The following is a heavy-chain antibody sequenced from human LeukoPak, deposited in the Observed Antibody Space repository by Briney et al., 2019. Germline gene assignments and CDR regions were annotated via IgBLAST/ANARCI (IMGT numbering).Heavy chain of an antibody. J-gene: IGHJ4*02. CDR3: AREGYYYVVDY. CDR2: IYTSGST. V-gene: IGHV4-61*02. Sequence: SETLSLTCTVSGGSIRSSSYYWGWIRQPAGKGLEWIGRIYTSGSTNYNPSLKSRVTISVDTSKNQFSLKLSSVTAADTAVYYCAREGYYYVVDYWGQGTLVTVSS. D-gene: IGHD3-22*01. CDR1: GGSIRSSSYY.